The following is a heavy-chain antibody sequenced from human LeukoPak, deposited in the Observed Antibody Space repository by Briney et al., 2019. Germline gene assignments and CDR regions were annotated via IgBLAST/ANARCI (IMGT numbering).Heavy chain of an antibody. Sequence: SETLSLTCSVSGDSVTSSSYHWGWIRQPPGEGLEWIGTVYYSGNTYYNPSLKTRLTLSIDASKNQVSLRLSTVTATDSAVYYCARLSGGNPGNFRGQGTLVTVSS. D-gene: IGHD3-10*01. CDR2: VYYSGNT. CDR1: GDSVTSSSYH. V-gene: IGHV4-39*01. CDR3: ARLSGGNPGNF. J-gene: IGHJ4*02.